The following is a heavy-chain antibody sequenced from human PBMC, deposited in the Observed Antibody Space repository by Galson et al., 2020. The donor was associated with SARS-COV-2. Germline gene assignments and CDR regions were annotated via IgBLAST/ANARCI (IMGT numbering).Heavy chain of an antibody. J-gene: IGHJ4*02. V-gene: IGHV2-5*02. Sequence: SGPTLVKPTQTLTLTCTFSGFSLNTAQKGVAWIRQPPGKALEWLALIYWDDDKRYSPSLSSRLTITKDTSENQVVLTMTNMDPEDTGTYYCAHIDNRVFFDYWGQGTLVTVSS. CDR2: IYWDDDK. CDR1: GFSLNTAQKG. CDR3: AHIDNRVFFDY. D-gene: IGHD1-20*01.